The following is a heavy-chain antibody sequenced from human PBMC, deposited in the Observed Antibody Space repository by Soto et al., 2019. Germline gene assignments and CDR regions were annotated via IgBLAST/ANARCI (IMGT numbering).Heavy chain of an antibody. CDR1: GYTFTSYA. J-gene: IGHJ6*02. D-gene: IGHD6-6*01. CDR2: INAGNGNT. Sequence: ASVKVSCKASGYTFTSYAMHWVRQAPGQRLEWMGWINAGNGNTKYSQKFQGRVTITRDTSASTAYMDLSSLRSEDTAVYYCARVLEGDSSSWLGNYYYYGMDVWGQGTTVTVSS. V-gene: IGHV1-3*01. CDR3: ARVLEGDSSSWLGNYYYYGMDV.